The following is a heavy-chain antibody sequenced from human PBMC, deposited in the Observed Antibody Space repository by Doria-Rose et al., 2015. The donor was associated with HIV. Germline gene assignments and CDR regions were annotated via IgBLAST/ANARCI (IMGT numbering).Heavy chain of an antibody. Sequence: SGPVLVKPTETLTLTCTVSGVSLSSPGMGVGWIRQPPGKALEWLANIFSDDARSYISSLKSRLTISRGTSKSQVVLTMTDMDPVDTATYYCARIESSRWYHKYYFDFWGQGTLVIVSA. D-gene: IGHD6-13*01. CDR1: GVSLSSPGMG. V-gene: IGHV2-26*01. CDR3: ARIESSRWYHKYYFDF. J-gene: IGHJ4*02. CDR2: IFSDDAR.